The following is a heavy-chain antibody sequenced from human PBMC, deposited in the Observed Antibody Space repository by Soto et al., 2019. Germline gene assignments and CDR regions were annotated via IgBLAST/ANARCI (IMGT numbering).Heavy chain of an antibody. D-gene: IGHD3-3*01. V-gene: IGHV4-59*01. CDR1: GGSISNYY. J-gene: IGHJ6*03. Sequence: QVQLQESGPGLVKPSETLSLTCTVSGGSISNYYWSWIRQTPGKGLEWIGYIYYSGSTNYNPSLKSRRPISVDTYYKRFSQNLSSVTAADTALYYCARQAVRDDFWSGYYSPFYYFYMNAWGKATTVTVSS. CDR3: ARQAVRDDFWSGYYSPFYYFYMNA. CDR2: IYYSGST.